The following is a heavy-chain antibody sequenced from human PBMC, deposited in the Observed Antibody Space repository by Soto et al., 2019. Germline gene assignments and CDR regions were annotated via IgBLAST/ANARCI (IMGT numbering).Heavy chain of an antibody. CDR2: INPYNGNI. J-gene: IGHJ6*02. V-gene: IGHV1-18*01. Sequence: ASVKVSCKASGYTFSRYGLTWVRRAPGQGLEWMGWINPYNGNINFAQKFQGRVTMTTDTSTSTAYMDLRSLRSDDTAVYYCASSGYYGSGSNYNAVHYYGMDVRGQGTTVTVSS. D-gene: IGHD3-10*01. CDR1: GYTFSRYG. CDR3: ASSGYYGSGSNYNAVHYYGMDV.